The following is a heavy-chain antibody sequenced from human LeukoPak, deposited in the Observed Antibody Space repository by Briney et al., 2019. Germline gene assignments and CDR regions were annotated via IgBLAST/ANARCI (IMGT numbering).Heavy chain of an antibody. CDR2: IYYSGSA. J-gene: IGHJ4*02. D-gene: IGHD3-22*01. CDR1: GGSISINNNY. CDR3: ARRPGYYDSIDS. V-gene: IGHV4-39*01. Sequence: SETLSLTCTVSGGSISINNNYWVWIRQPPGKWLEWIGRIYYSGSAYYNPSLKSRVTISADTSKNQFSLKLRSVTAADTAVYYCARRPGYYDSIDSWGQGTLVTVSS.